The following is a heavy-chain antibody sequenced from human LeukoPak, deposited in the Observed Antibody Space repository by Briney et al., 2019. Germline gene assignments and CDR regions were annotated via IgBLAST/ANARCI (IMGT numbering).Heavy chain of an antibody. CDR2: IYYSGST. V-gene: IGHV4-61*01. CDR3: ARAPRITMMEGAFDI. Sequence: PSETPSLTCTVSGGSVSSGSYYWSWIRQPPGKGLEWIGYIYYSGSTNYNSSLKSRVTISVDTSKNQFSLKLSSVTAADTAVYYCARAPRITMMEGAFDIWGQGTMVTVSS. D-gene: IGHD3-22*01. CDR1: GGSVSSGSYY. J-gene: IGHJ3*02.